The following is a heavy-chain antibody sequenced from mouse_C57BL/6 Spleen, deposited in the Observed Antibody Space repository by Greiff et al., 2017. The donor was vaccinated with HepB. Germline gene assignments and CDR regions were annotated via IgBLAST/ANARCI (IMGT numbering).Heavy chain of an antibody. CDR2: IDPENGDT. CDR3: TTRYYGSSDYAMDY. D-gene: IGHD1-1*01. CDR1: GFNIKDDY. Sequence: EVQLVESGAELVRPGASVKLSCTASGFNIKDDYMHWVKQRPEQGLEWIGWIDPENGDTEYASKFQGKATITADTSSNTAYLQLSSLTSEDTAVYYCTTRYYGSSDYAMDYWGQGTSVTVSS. J-gene: IGHJ4*01. V-gene: IGHV14-4*01.